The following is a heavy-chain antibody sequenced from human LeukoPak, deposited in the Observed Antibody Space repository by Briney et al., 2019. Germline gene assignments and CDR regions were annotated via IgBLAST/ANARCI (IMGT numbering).Heavy chain of an antibody. V-gene: IGHV3-7*01. D-gene: IGHD3-16*01. Sequence: GGSLRLSCAASGFTFSSYWMSWVRQAPGKGLEWVATIRQDGSQKYYVDSVKGRFTISRDNAKNSLYLQMNNLRVEDTAVYYCARDNDRKDDSWGQGTLVTVSS. CDR1: GFTFSSYW. CDR3: ARDNDRKDDS. J-gene: IGHJ5*02. CDR2: IRQDGSQK.